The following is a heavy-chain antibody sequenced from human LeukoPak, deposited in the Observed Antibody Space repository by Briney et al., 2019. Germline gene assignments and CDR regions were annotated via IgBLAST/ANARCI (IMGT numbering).Heavy chain of an antibody. J-gene: IGHJ4*02. D-gene: IGHD5-24*01. Sequence: NSSETLSLTCAVHGGSLSDHYCIWIRQPPGEGLEWIGEINHSGSPNYNPSLKSRVTISVDTSKNQFSLKLSSVTAADTAVYYCARAMATSFDYWGQGTLVTVSS. CDR1: GGSLSDHY. CDR2: INHSGSP. V-gene: IGHV4-34*09. CDR3: ARAMATSFDY.